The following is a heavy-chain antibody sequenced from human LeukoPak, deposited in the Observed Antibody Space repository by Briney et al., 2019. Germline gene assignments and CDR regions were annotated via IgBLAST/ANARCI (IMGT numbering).Heavy chain of an antibody. CDR1: GDSVSSNSAA. Sequence: SQTLPLTCAISGDSVSSNSAAWNWIRQSPSRGLEWLGRTYYRSKWYNDYAVSVKSRITINPDTSKNQFSLQLNSVTPEDTAVYYCARDRGLTTFGRYCSGGSCQGIWFDPWGQGTLVTVSS. V-gene: IGHV6-1*01. CDR3: ARDRGLTTFGRYCSGGSCQGIWFDP. CDR2: TYYRSKWYN. J-gene: IGHJ5*02. D-gene: IGHD2-15*01.